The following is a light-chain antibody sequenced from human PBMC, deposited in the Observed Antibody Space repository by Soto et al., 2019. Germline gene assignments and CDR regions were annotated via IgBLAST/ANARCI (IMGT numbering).Light chain of an antibody. J-gene: IGKJ1*01. CDR1: QSVSRK. Sequence: EIVMTQSPAAVSVSPGERASLSCRASQSVSRKLAWYQQTRGQAPRLLMYGASTRATGVPARFSGSGSGTEFTLTISNLQSEDFAVYHCQQYDKWPRTFGQGTKVDIK. CDR3: QQYDKWPRT. V-gene: IGKV3-15*01. CDR2: GAS.